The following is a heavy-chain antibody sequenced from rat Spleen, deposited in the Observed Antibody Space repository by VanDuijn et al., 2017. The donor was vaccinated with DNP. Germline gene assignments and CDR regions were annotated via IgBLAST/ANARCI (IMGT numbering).Heavy chain of an antibody. CDR2: ISGGGVT. V-gene: IGHV2S12*01. CDR3: ARDIGTTSFDY. Sequence: QVQLKESGPGLVQPSQTLSLTCTVSGFSLTTYGVSWVRQPPGKGLEWIAAISGGGVTYYNSPLKSRLSISRDTSKSQLFLKMNSLQTADTATYYCARDIGTTSFDYWGQGVMVTVSS. CDR1: GFSLTTYG. D-gene: IGHD1-5*01. J-gene: IGHJ2*01.